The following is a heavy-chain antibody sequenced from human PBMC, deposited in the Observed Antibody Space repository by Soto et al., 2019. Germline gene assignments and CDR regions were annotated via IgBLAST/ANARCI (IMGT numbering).Heavy chain of an antibody. CDR1: GYTLTNFA. CDR3: ARAAMVRVPSTDDYYYYYMDV. CDR2: MNPNSGNT. J-gene: IGHJ6*03. D-gene: IGHD3-10*01. V-gene: IGHV1-8*02. Sequence: ASVKVSCKASGYTLTNFAITWVRQAPGQGLEWMGWMNPNSGNTGYAQKFQGRVTMTRNTSISTAYMELSSLRSEDTAVYYCARAAMVRVPSTDDYYYYYMDVWGKGTTVTVSS.